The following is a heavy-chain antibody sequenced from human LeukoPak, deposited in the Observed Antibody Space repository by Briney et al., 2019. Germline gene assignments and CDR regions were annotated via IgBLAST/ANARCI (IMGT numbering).Heavy chain of an antibody. Sequence: PGGSLRLSCAASGFTFSSYWMHWVRQAPGKGLVWVSRINSDGSSTSYADSVKGRFTISRDNAKSTLYLQMNSLRAEDTAVYYCARDRNIVVGNDAFDIWGQGTMVTVSS. J-gene: IGHJ3*02. CDR2: INSDGSST. CDR3: ARDRNIVVGNDAFDI. CDR1: GFTFSSYW. V-gene: IGHV3-74*01. D-gene: IGHD2-15*01.